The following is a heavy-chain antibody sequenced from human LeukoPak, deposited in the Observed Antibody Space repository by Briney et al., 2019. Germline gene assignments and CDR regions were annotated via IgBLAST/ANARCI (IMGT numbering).Heavy chain of an antibody. CDR3: ARTVAAHKAFDY. CDR2: ISGSGGST. D-gene: IGHD6-19*01. J-gene: IGHJ4*02. Sequence: PGGSLRLSCAASGFTFSSYAKSWVRQAPGKGLEWVSAISGSGGSTYYADSVKGRFTISRDNSKNTLYLQMNSLRAEDTAVYYCARTVAAHKAFDYWGQGTLVTVSS. V-gene: IGHV3-23*01. CDR1: GFTFSSYA.